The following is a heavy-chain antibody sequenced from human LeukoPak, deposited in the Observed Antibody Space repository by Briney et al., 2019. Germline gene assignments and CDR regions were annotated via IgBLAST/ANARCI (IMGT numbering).Heavy chain of an antibody. CDR2: MNPNSGNT. D-gene: IGHD3-10*01. CDR1: GDTFTSYD. J-gene: IGHJ6*02. CDR3: ARGPLLLWFGELLAGSVYYYYGMDV. V-gene: IGHV1-8*01. Sequence: ASVKVSCKASGDTFTSYDINWVRQATGQGLEWMGWMNPNSGNTGYAQKFQGRVTMNRNTSISTAYMELSSLRSEDTAVYYCARGPLLLWFGELLAGSVYYYYGMDVWGQGTTVTVSS.